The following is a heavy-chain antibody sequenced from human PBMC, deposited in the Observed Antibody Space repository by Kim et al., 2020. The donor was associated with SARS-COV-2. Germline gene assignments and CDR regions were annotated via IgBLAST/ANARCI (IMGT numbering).Heavy chain of an antibody. Sequence: SVKVSCKASGGTFSSYAISWVRQAPGQGLEWMGGIIPIFGTANYAQKFQGRVTITADESTSTAYMELSSLRSEDTAVYYCARAVPQYYDSSGYPVFLGVLSDYWGQGTLVTVSS. J-gene: IGHJ4*02. D-gene: IGHD3-22*01. V-gene: IGHV1-69*13. CDR2: IIPIFGTA. CDR3: ARAVPQYYDSSGYPVFLGVLSDY. CDR1: GGTFSSYA.